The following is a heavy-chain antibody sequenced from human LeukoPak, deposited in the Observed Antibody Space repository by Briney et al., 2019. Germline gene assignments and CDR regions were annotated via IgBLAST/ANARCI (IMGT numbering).Heavy chain of an antibody. CDR2: INPNSGGT. D-gene: IGHD6-6*01. V-gene: IGHV1-2*02. CDR3: ARSTYSSSHFFDY. CDR1: GYTFTGYY. J-gene: IGHJ4*02. Sequence: ASVKVSCKASGYTFTGYYMHWVRQAPGQGLEWMGWINPNSGGTNYAQKFQGRVTMTGDTSISTAYMELSRLRSDDTAVYYCARSTYSSSHFFDYWGQGTLVTVSS.